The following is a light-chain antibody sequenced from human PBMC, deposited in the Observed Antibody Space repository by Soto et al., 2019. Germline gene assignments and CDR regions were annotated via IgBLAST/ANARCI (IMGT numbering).Light chain of an antibody. Sequence: QAVVTQPPSASGTPGQRVTISCSGSTSNLGSNFIYWYQQLPGAAPKLLISRNNQRPSGVPDRFSGSKSGTSASLAISGLRSEDEADYHCAAWDDSLRGVVFGGGTQLTVL. V-gene: IGLV1-47*01. CDR1: TSNLGSNF. CDR3: AAWDDSLRGVV. J-gene: IGLJ3*02. CDR2: RNN.